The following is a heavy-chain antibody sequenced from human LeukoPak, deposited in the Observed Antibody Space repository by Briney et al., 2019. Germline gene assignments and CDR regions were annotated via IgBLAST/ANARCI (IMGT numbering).Heavy chain of an antibody. V-gene: IGHV1-24*01. J-gene: IGHJ4*02. CDR1: GYILSELS. Sequence: ASVTVSFKVSGYILSELSMHWVRQAPGKGLEWMGGFDPEDDERIFAQKFQGRVTMTEDTSTDTAYMELSSLRSEDTAVYYCAAELMSGHFDHWGQGTLVTVSS. D-gene: IGHD3-3*01. CDR2: FDPEDDER. CDR3: AAELMSGHFDH.